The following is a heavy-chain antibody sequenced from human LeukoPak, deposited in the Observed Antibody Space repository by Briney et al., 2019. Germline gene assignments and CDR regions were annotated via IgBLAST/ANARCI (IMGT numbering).Heavy chain of an antibody. J-gene: IGHJ4*02. D-gene: IGHD2-8*02. CDR2: IWYDGSNK. CDR3: ARASGMVLSGY. Sequence: GGSLRLSCAASGFTFSSYGMHWVRQAPGKGLEWVAVIWYDGSNKYYADSVKGRFTIPRDNSKNTLYLQMNSLRAEDTAVYYCARASGMVLSGYWGQGTLVTVSS. V-gene: IGHV3-33*01. CDR1: GFTFSSYG.